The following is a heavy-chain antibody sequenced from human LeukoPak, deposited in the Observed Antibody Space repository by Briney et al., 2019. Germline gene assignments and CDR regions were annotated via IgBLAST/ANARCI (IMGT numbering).Heavy chain of an antibody. J-gene: IGHJ3*01. CDR1: GVSLSSDKYY. CDR2: IYYSGST. D-gene: IGHD2-2*01. V-gene: IGHV4-31*03. Sequence: PSETLSLTCTISGVSLSSDKYYWSWIRQRPGKGLEWIGHIYYSGSTSFNPSLKSRVSMSVDASKSQFSLKLTSVTAADTGVYYCATPYCGTISCLDVFDVWGQGTVVTVSS. CDR3: ATPYCGTISCLDVFDV.